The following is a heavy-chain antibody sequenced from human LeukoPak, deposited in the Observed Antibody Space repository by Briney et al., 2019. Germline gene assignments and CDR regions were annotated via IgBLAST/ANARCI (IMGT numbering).Heavy chain of an antibody. Sequence: GGSLRLSCAASGFTFSSYPMHWVRQAPGKGLEWVTLMWYDGRNKYYADSVKGRFTISRDNSKNTVYLQMNSLRGEDTAVYYCARVGDMEAFDIWGQGTRVTVSS. J-gene: IGHJ3*02. CDR1: GFTFSSYP. D-gene: IGHD3-16*01. V-gene: IGHV3-33*08. CDR2: MWYDGRNK. CDR3: ARVGDMEAFDI.